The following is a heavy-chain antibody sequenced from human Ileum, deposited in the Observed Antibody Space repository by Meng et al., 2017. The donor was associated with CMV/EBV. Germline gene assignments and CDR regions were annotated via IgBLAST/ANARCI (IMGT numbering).Heavy chain of an antibody. J-gene: IGHJ4*02. CDR3: ARQYYDFWSDSYIGVEWFR. D-gene: IGHD3-3*01. V-gene: IGHV1-69*05. CDR1: GDTFRKYD. Sequence: SVKVSCKASGDTFRKYDITWVRQAPGQGLEWMGGIIPIFGTANYAQKFQGRVTITTDESTATAYMDLSSLRSEDTAVYYCARQYYDFWSDSYIGVEWFRWGQGTLVTVSS. CDR2: IIPIFGTA.